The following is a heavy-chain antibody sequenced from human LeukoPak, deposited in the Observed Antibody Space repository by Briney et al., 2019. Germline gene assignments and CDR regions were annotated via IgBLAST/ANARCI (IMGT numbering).Heavy chain of an antibody. V-gene: IGHV1-8*02. CDR3: ARPGAAAGFGY. CDR1: GYTFSSYD. Sequence: ASVKVSCKASGYTFSSYDINWVRQAPGQGLEWMGWMKPNSGNTDSAQKFQGRATMTTNTSINTAYMELSSLRSEDTAVYYCARPGAAAGFGYWGQGTLVTVSS. J-gene: IGHJ4*02. D-gene: IGHD6-13*01. CDR2: MKPNSGNT.